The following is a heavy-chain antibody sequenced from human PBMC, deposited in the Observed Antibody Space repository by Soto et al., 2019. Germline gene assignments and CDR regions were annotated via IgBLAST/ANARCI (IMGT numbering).Heavy chain of an antibody. D-gene: IGHD6-25*01. CDR3: AKFFVETGGSSGWPWSFHF. V-gene: IGHV3-23*01. J-gene: IGHJ4*02. Sequence: GGSLRLSCAASGFTFSSYAMSWVRQAPGKGLEWVSAISGTGGTTYYADSVKGRFTISRDNSRNTLHLQMNSLRAEDTAIYYCAKFFVETGGSSGWPWSFHFWGQRTLVTVSS. CDR1: GFTFSSYA. CDR2: ISGTGGTT.